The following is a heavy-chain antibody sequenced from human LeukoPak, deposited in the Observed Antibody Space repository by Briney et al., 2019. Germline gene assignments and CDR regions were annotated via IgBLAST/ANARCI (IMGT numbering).Heavy chain of an antibody. J-gene: IGHJ4*02. D-gene: IGHD3-10*01. V-gene: IGHV3-74*01. Sequence: PGGSLRLSCAASGFTLSGYWMHWIRQVAGKGLVWVSYISSDGTSTSYANSVKGRFTISRDNAKNKVYLQMNNLRAEDTAVYYCVRRSTFYSGSGSYPNFDSWGRGTLVTVAS. CDR2: ISSDGTST. CDR3: VRRSTFYSGSGSYPNFDS. CDR1: GFTLSGYW.